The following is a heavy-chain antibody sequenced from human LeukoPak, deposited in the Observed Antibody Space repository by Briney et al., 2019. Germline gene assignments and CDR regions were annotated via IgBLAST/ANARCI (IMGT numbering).Heavy chain of an antibody. Sequence: GGSLRLSCAASGFTFSNYAMSWVRQARGKGLQWVSGISGSGGSTYYADSVKGRFTISRDNSKNTLYLQMNSLRAEDTAVYYCAQEYSYAYWGQGTLVTVSS. CDR2: ISGSGGST. J-gene: IGHJ4*02. V-gene: IGHV3-23*01. CDR1: GFTFSNYA. CDR3: AQEYSYAY. D-gene: IGHD5-18*01.